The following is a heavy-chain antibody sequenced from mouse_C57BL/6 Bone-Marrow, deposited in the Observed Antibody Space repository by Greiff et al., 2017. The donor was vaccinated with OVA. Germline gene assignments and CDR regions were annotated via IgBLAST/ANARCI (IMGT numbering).Heavy chain of an antibody. J-gene: IGHJ4*01. CDR2: ISNLAYSI. CDR1: GFTFSDYG. CDR3: ARQLRLWAMDY. Sequence: EVKLEESGGGLVQPGGSLKLSCAASGFTFSDYGMAWVRQAPRKGPEWVAFISNLAYSIYYADTVTGRFTISRENAKNTLYLEMSSLRSEDTAMYYCARQLRLWAMDYWGQGTSVTVSS. V-gene: IGHV5-15*04. D-gene: IGHD3-2*02.